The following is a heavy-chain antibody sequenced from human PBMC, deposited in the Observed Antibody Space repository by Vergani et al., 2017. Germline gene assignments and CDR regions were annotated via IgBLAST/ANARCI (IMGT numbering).Heavy chain of an antibody. V-gene: IGHV1-69*01. D-gene: IGHD6-19*01. CDR3: ARGAVASHFDY. Sequence: QVQLVQSGAEVKKPGASVKVSCKASGYTFTSYDINWVRQATGQGLEWMGGIIPIFGTANYAQKFQGRVTITADESTSTAYMELSSLRSEDTAVYYCARGAVASHFDYWGQGTLVTVSS. CDR1: GYTFTSYD. CDR2: IIPIFGTA. J-gene: IGHJ4*02.